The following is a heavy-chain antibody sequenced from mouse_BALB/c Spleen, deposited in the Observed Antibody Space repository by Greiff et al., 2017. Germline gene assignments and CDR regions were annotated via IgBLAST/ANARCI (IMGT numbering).Heavy chain of an antibody. V-gene: IGHV5-6-5*01. J-gene: IGHJ3*01. CDR2: ISSGGST. CDR1: GFTFSSYA. D-gene: IGHD2-3*01. Sequence: EVKLMESGGGLVKPGGSLKLSCAASGFTFSSYAMSWVRQTPEKRLEWVASISSGGSTYYPDSVKGRFTISRDNARNILYLQMSSLRSEDTAMYYCARGNDGYYVSWFAYWGQGTLVTVSA. CDR3: ARGNDGYYVSWFAY.